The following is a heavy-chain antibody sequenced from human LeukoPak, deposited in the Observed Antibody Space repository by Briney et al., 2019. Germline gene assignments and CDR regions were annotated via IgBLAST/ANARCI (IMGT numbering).Heavy chain of an antibody. CDR1: GFTFSSYS. CDR2: ISSSSSYI. Sequence: GGSLRLSCAASGFTFSSYSMNWVRQAPGKGLEWVSSISSSSSYIYYADSVKGRFTISRDKAKNSLYLQMNSLRAEDTAVYYCARGRIVVVPAAPPDFQHWGQGTLVTVSS. V-gene: IGHV3-21*01. J-gene: IGHJ1*01. D-gene: IGHD2-2*01. CDR3: ARGRIVVVPAAPPDFQH.